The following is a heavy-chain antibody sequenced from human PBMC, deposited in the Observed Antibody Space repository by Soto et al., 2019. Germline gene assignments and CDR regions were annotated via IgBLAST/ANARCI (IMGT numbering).Heavy chain of an antibody. Sequence: PGGSLRLSCAASGFSFSSYAMHWVRQAPGKGLEWVAVISFAGTNTHYADSVKDRFTISRDNSKNTVYLHMVSLRPEDTSVYSCERENRTGDSSRGSFDVWGQGTMVTVSS. V-gene: IGHV3-30-3*01. CDR1: GFSFSSYA. J-gene: IGHJ3*01. CDR3: ERENRTGDSSRGSFDV. CDR2: ISFAGTNT. D-gene: IGHD2-21*01.